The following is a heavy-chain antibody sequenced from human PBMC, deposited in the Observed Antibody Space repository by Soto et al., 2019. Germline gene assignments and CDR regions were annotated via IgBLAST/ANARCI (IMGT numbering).Heavy chain of an antibody. D-gene: IGHD3-22*01. CDR1: GGSISSYY. CDR2: IYYSGST. J-gene: IGHJ6*02. V-gene: IGHV4-59*01. CDR3: ARDGTYYYDSSGFNLGYYGMDV. Sequence: SETLSLTCTVSGGSISSYYWSWIRQPPGKGLEWIGYIYYSGSTNYNPSLKSRVTISVDTSKNQFSLKLSSVTAADTAVCYCARDGTYYYDSSGFNLGYYGMDVWGQGTTVTVSS.